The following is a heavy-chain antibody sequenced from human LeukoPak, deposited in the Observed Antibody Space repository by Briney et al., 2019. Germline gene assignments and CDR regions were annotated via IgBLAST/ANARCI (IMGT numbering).Heavy chain of an antibody. CDR2: IYYSGST. V-gene: IGHV4-31*11. Sequence: SETLSLTCAVYGGSFSGYYWSWIRQHPGKGLEWIGYIYYSGSTYYNPSLKSRVTISVDTSKNQFSLKLSSVTAADTAVYYCARDYGQNFDYWGQGTLVTVSS. CDR3: ARDYGQNFDY. CDR1: GGSFSGYY. J-gene: IGHJ4*02. D-gene: IGHD4-17*01.